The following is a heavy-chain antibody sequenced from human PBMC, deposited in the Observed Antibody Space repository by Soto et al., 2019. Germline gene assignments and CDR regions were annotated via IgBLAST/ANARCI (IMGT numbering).Heavy chain of an antibody. J-gene: IGHJ6*02. CDR2: IYYSGST. V-gene: IGHV4-31*03. Sequence: SETLSLTCTVSGGSISSGGYYWSWIRQHPGKGLEWIGYIYYSGSTYYNPSLKSRVTISVDTSKNQFSLKLSSVTAADTAVYYCARAPPYYGPGSRFIYGMDVWGQGTTLTVSS. D-gene: IGHD3-10*01. CDR1: GGSISSGGYY. CDR3: ARAPPYYGPGSRFIYGMDV.